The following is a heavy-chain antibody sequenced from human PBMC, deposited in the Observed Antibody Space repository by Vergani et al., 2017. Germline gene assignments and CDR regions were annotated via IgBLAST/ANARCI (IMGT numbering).Heavy chain of an antibody. V-gene: IGHV3-7*03. Sequence: EVQLVESGGGLVKPGGSLRLSCAASGFTFSDYYMSWIRQAPGKGLEWVANIKQDGSEKYYVDSVKGRFTISRDNAKNSLYLQMNSLRAEDTAVYYCARTLSTAMVPYYFDYWGQGTLVTVSS. J-gene: IGHJ4*02. CDR3: ARTLSTAMVPYYFDY. CDR1: GFTFSDYY. D-gene: IGHD5-18*01. CDR2: IKQDGSEK.